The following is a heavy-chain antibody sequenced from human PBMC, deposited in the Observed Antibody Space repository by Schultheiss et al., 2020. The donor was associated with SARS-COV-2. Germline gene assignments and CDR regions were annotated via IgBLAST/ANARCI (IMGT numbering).Heavy chain of an antibody. V-gene: IGHV4-30-2*01. Sequence: SQTLSLTCAVSGGSISSGGYSWSWIRQPPGKGLEWIGYIYHSGSTYYNPSLKSRVTISVDRSKNQFSLKLSSVTAADTAVYYCARGSMVLYSSSKFDYWGQGTLVTVSS. CDR2: IYHSGST. D-gene: IGHD6-13*01. CDR1: GGSISSGGYS. J-gene: IGHJ4*02. CDR3: ARGSMVLYSSSKFDY.